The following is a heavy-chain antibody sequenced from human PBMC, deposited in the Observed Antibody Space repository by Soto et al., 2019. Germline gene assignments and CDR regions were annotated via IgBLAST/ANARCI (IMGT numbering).Heavy chain of an antibody. D-gene: IGHD2-2*01. CDR1: GFTFSSYA. CDR3: AKDKLGLVPAAMSTWDY. Sequence: GGSLRLSCAASGFTFSSYAMSWVRQAPGKGLEWVSAISGSGGSTYYADSVKGRFTISRDNSKNTLYLQMNSLRAEDTAVYYCAKDKLGLVPAAMSTWDYWGQGTLVTVSS. CDR2: ISGSGGST. J-gene: IGHJ4*02. V-gene: IGHV3-23*01.